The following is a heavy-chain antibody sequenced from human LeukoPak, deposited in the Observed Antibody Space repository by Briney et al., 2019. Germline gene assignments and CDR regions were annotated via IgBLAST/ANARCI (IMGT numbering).Heavy chain of an antibody. V-gene: IGHV3-7*02. Sequence: GGSLRLSCAASGFTFSNYWMTWVRQAPGKGLEWVANIKGDGSEKYYVASVKGRFTISRDNAKNSLYLQMNSLRAEDTAVYYCAKNRDRGVPTYYYDSSGSSHFDLWGRGTLVTVSS. CDR3: AKNRDRGVPTYYYDSSGSSHFDL. CDR2: IKGDGSEK. CDR1: GFTFSNYW. J-gene: IGHJ2*01. D-gene: IGHD3-22*01.